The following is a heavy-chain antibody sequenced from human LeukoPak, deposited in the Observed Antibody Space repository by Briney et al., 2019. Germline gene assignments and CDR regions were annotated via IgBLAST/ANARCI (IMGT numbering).Heavy chain of an antibody. CDR1: GFTVSSNY. CDR2: IYSGGST. CDR3: ASTVSGFGELNY. V-gene: IGHV3-66*02. D-gene: IGHD3-10*01. Sequence: GGSLRLSCAASGFTVSSNYMTWIRQAPGKGLEWVSVIYSGGSTYYADFVKGRFTISRDNSKNTLYLQMNSLRAEDTAVYYCASTVSGFGELNYWGQGTLVTVSS. J-gene: IGHJ4*02.